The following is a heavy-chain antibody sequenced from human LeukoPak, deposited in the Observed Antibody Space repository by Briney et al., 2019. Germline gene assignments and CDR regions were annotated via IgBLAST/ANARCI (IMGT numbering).Heavy chain of an antibody. CDR1: GFTFTTYG. J-gene: IGHJ4*02. Sequence: GGSLRLSCAASGFTFTTYGFNWVRQAPGKGLEWVSSISFSGSYIYYADSVKGRFTISRDNARNSVYLQMNSLRDDDTAVYYCARGTGTGWRFDFWGQGTLVTVSS. D-gene: IGHD3/OR15-3a*01. V-gene: IGHV3-21*01. CDR3: ARGTGTGWRFDF. CDR2: ISFSGSYI.